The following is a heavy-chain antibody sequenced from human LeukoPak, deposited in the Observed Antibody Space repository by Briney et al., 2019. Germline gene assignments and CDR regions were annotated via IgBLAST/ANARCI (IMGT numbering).Heavy chain of an antibody. Sequence: PGGSLRLSCADSGFTFSGYAVHWVRQAPGKGLQWVAAISYDGYNKYYADSLKGRFAISRENSKNTLWLQMNSLRAEDTAVYYCARGGMYDSYYFFYMDVWGKGTTVTVSS. D-gene: IGHD3-22*01. CDR2: ISYDGYNK. V-gene: IGHV3-30*01. J-gene: IGHJ6*03. CDR3: ARGGMYDSYYFFYMDV. CDR1: GFTFSGYA.